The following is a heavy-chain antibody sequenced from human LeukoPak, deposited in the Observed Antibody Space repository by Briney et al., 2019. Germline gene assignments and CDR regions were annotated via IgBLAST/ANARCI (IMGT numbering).Heavy chain of an antibody. V-gene: IGHV3-7*03. CDR2: IKQDGRDK. CDR1: GFTFR. Sequence: GGSLRLSCAASGFTFRMSWVRQAPGKGLEWVANIKQDGRDKYYVDSVKGRFTISRDNAKNSLYLQMNSLRAEDTVVYYCARVDGHAHWFDPWGQGTLVTVSS. CDR3: ARVDGHAHWFDP. J-gene: IGHJ5*02.